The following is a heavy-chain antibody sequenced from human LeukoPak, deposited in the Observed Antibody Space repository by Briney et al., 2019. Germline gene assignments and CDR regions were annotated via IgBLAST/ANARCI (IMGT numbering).Heavy chain of an antibody. CDR2: IYYSGST. D-gene: IGHD3-9*01. J-gene: IGHJ4*02. CDR1: GGSISSSSYY. Sequence: SETLSLTCTVSGGSISSSSYYWGWIRQPPGKGLEWIGSIYYSGSTYYNPSLKSRVTISVDTSKNQFSLKLSSVTAADTALYYCAASIRYFDWYDYWGQGTLVTVSS. CDR3: AASIRYFDWYDY. V-gene: IGHV4-39*07.